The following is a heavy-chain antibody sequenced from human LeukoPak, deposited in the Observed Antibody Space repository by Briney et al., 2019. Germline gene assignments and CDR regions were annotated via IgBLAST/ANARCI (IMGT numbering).Heavy chain of an antibody. J-gene: IGHJ5*02. Sequence: KTSETLSLTCTVSGGSINSVSYYWVWIRQPPGKGLEWIGSIYYSGSTYYNPSLKGRVTISVDTSKNQFSLKLSSVTAADTAVYYCARHFGGYYYDSSGSPGWFDPWGQGTLVTVSS. CDR1: GGSINSVSYY. CDR2: IYYSGST. V-gene: IGHV4-39*01. D-gene: IGHD3-22*01. CDR3: ARHFGGYYYDSSGSPGWFDP.